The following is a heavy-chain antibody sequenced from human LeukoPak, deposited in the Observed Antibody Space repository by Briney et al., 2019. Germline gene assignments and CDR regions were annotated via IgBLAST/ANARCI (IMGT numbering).Heavy chain of an antibody. D-gene: IGHD2-21*02. Sequence: GGSLRLSCAASGFTFSSYSMNWVRQAPGNGLEWVSSISSSSSYIYYADSVKGRFTISRDNAKNSLYLQMNSLRAEDTAVYYCASSPRDCGGDCLVDYWGQGTLVTVSS. CDR1: GFTFSSYS. CDR2: ISSSSSYI. V-gene: IGHV3-21*01. CDR3: ASSPRDCGGDCLVDY. J-gene: IGHJ4*02.